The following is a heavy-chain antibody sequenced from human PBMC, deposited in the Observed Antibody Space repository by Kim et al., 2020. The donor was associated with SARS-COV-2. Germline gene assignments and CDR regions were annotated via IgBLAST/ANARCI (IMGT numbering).Heavy chain of an antibody. Sequence: SVKVSCKASGGTFSSYAISWVRQAPGQGLEWMGRIIPILGIANYAQKFQGRVTITADKSTSTAYMELSSLRSEDTAVYYCARVPHSGYEVFDYWGQGTL. J-gene: IGHJ4*02. V-gene: IGHV1-69*04. CDR1: GGTFSSYA. CDR2: IIPILGIA. D-gene: IGHD5-12*01. CDR3: ARVPHSGYEVFDY.